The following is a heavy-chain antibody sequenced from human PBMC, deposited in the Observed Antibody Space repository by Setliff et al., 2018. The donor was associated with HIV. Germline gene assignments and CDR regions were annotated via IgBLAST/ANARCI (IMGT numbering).Heavy chain of an antibody. CDR2: MNPNTGVS. CDR3: ARGKGVGRVVITGGLDV. D-gene: IGHD3-10*01. CDR1: GHTFTNVD. V-gene: IGHV1-8*01. Sequence: ASVKVSCKASGHTFTNVDIHWLRRATGQGLEWMGWMNPNTGVSGYALKFQARVTMTRDTSISTAYMELSSLTSEDTAVYYCARGKGVGRVVITGGLDVWGKGTTVTVS. J-gene: IGHJ6*03.